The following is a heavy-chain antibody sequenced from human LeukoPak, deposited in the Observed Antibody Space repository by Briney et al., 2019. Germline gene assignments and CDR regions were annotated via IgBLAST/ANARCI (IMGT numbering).Heavy chain of an antibody. CDR1: GFPFSSYG. CDR2: ISHDGSNK. V-gene: IGHV3-30*18. J-gene: IGHJ3*02. CDR3: AKALTSGWYLDAFNI. D-gene: IGHD6-19*01. Sequence: GGSLRLSCAASGFPFSSYGMQWVRQAPGKGPEWVAVISHDGSNKYYADSVKGRFTISRDNSKNTLFLEMNSLRAEDTAVYYCAKALTSGWYLDAFNIWGQGTMVTVSS.